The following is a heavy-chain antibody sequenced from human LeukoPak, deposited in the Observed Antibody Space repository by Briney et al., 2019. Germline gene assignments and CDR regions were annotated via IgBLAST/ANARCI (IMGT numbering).Heavy chain of an antibody. CDR2: ISSSSNYI. CDR1: GFTFSDYS. CDR3: ARDPSSGSFGDYYGMDV. J-gene: IGHJ6*02. D-gene: IGHD6-19*01. Sequence: GESLRLSCAASGFTFSDYSMNWVRQAPGKGLEWVSSISSSSNYIYYADSVKGRFTISRHNAKNSLYLQMNGLRAEDTAVYYCARDPSSGSFGDYYGMDVWGQGTTVTVSS. V-gene: IGHV3-21*01.